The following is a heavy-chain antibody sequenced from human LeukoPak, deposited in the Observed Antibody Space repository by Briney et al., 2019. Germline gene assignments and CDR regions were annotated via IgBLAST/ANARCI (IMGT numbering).Heavy chain of an antibody. CDR2: IYHSGST. Sequence: SETLSLTCTVSSGSISSGTYYWSWIRQHPGKGLEWIGYIYHSGSTYYNPSLKSRITISVDTSKNQFSLKLSSVSAADAAVYYCASLGVFYYDSPYWGQGTLVTVSS. CDR3: ASLGVFYYDSPY. CDR1: SGSISSGTYY. J-gene: IGHJ4*02. V-gene: IGHV4-31*03. D-gene: IGHD3-22*01.